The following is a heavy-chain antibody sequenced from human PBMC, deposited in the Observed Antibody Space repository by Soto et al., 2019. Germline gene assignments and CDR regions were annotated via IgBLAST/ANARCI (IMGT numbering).Heavy chain of an antibody. Sequence: GGSLRLSCAASGFTFSSYSMNWVRQAPGKGLEWVSSISSSSSYIYYADSVKGRFTISGDNAKNSLYLQMNSLRAEDTAVYYCARAPIQGYCSSTSCYLFWFDPWGQGTLVTVSS. V-gene: IGHV3-21*01. CDR3: ARAPIQGYCSSTSCYLFWFDP. CDR2: ISSSSSYI. D-gene: IGHD2-2*01. CDR1: GFTFSSYS. J-gene: IGHJ5*02.